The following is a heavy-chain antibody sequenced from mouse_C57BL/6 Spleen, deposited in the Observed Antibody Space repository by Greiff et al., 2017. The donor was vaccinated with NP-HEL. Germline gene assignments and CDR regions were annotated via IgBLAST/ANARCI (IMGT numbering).Heavy chain of an antibody. Sequence: EVQLQQSGPGLVKPSQSLSLTCSVTGYSITSGYYWNWIRQFPGNKLEWMGYISYDGSNNYNPSLKNRISITRDTSKNQFFLKLNSVTTEDTATYYCARGAMVTSFDYWGQGTTLTVSS. J-gene: IGHJ2*01. CDR3: ARGAMVTSFDY. CDR1: GYSITSGYY. V-gene: IGHV3-6*01. CDR2: ISYDGSN. D-gene: IGHD2-2*01.